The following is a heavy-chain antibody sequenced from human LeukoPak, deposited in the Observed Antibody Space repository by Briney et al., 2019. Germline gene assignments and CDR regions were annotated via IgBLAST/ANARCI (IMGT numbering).Heavy chain of an antibody. CDR2: INHSGST. CDR1: GGSFSGYY. J-gene: IGHJ1*01. CDR3: ASRPGYSSSWYIVYFQH. Sequence: SETLSLTCAVYGGSFSGYYWSWIRQPPGKGLERIGEINHSGSTNYNPSLKSRVTISVDTSKNQFSLKLSSVTAADTAVYYCASRPGYSSSWYIVYFQHWGQGTLVTVSS. V-gene: IGHV4-34*01. D-gene: IGHD6-13*01.